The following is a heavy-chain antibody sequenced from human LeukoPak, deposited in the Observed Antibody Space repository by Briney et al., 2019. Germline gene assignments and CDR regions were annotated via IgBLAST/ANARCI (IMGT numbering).Heavy chain of an antibody. Sequence: PGGSLRLSCAASGFTFSSYGIHWVRQAPGKGLEWVAFIRYDGSNKYYADSVKGRFTISRDNTKNSLYLQMNSLRPEDTALYYCATNGGGDSGYGNFDYWGQGTLVTVSS. CDR1: GFTFSSYG. J-gene: IGHJ4*02. CDR3: ATNGGGDSGYGNFDY. D-gene: IGHD5-12*01. V-gene: IGHV3-30*02. CDR2: IRYDGSNK.